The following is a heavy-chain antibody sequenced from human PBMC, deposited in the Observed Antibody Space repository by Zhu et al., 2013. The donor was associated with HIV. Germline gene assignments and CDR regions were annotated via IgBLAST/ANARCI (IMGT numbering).Heavy chain of an antibody. V-gene: IGHV1-69*17. CDR1: GGSFSRLS. Sequence: QVQLMQSGAEVKKPGSSVKVSCTASGGSFSRLSLNWVRQAPGQGLEWMGGISDLSGVSSYPQKFRGRVKITADKKTSTAYLEVTRLRSEDTAVYYCARAPLGFLEWSSMDVWGQGTTVTVSS. J-gene: IGHJ6*02. D-gene: IGHD3-3*01. CDR2: ISDLSGVS. CDR3: ARAPLGFLEWSSMDV.